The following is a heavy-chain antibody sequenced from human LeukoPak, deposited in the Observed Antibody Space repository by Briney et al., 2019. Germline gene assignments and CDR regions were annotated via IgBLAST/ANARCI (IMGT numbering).Heavy chain of an antibody. V-gene: IGHV3-30*04. J-gene: IGHJ6*03. CDR3: AKAARGYYYYMDV. Sequence: PGGSLRLSCAASGFTFSSYAMHWVRQAPGKGLEWVAVISYDGSNKYYADSVKGRFTISRDNSKNTLYLQMNSLRAEDTAVYYCAKAARGYYYYMDVWGKGTTVTVSS. CDR2: ISYDGSNK. D-gene: IGHD6-13*01. CDR1: GFTFSSYA.